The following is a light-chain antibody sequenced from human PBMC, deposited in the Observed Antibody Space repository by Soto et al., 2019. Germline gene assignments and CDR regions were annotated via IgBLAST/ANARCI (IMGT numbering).Light chain of an antibody. CDR3: QQRSNLPPT. CDR1: QSVSSY. CDR2: DAS. V-gene: IGKV3-11*01. Sequence: EIVLTQSPATLSLSPGERATLSCRASQSVSSYLAWYQQKPGQAPRLLIYDASNRATGIPARFSGSGSGTDFSLTISSLEPEDFPVYYCQQRSNLPPTFGPGTKVDIK. J-gene: IGKJ3*01.